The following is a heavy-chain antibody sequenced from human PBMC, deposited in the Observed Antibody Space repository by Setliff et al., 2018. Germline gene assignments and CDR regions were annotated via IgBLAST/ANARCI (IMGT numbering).Heavy chain of an antibody. CDR3: AKEMGDIVVVPAAELDY. CDR1: GFTFSSYG. CDR2: ISYDGSNK. Sequence: RLSCAASGFTFSSYGMHWVRQAPGKGLEWVAVISYDGSNKYYADSVKGRFTISRDNSKNTLYLQMNSLRAEDTAVYYCAKEMGDIVVVPAAELDYWGQGTLVTVSS. V-gene: IGHV3-30*18. J-gene: IGHJ4*02. D-gene: IGHD2-2*01.